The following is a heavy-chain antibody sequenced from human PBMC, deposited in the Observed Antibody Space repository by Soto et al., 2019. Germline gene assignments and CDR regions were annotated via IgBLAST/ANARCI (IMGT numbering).Heavy chain of an antibody. CDR3: AKDNCISTSCYRLYNWYDP. CDR1: GFTFSSYD. J-gene: IGHJ5*02. D-gene: IGHD2-2*01. CDR2: ISYGGSNK. Sequence: QVQLVESGGGVVQPGRSLRLSSAASGFTFSSYDMHWVRQAPGKGLEWVAVISYGGSNKYYADSVKGRFTISRDNSKNTLYLQMNNLRAEDTAVYYCAKDNCISTSCYRLYNWYDPWGQGTLVTVYS. V-gene: IGHV3-30*18.